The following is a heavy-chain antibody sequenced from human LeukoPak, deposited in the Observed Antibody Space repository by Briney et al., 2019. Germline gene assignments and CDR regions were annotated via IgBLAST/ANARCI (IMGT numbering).Heavy chain of an antibody. V-gene: IGHV1-2*02. CDR3: ARSITIFGVVIENFDY. CDR1: GYTFTGYY. D-gene: IGHD3-3*01. Sequence: ASVKVSCKASGYTFTGYYMHWVRQAPGQGLEWMGWINPNSGGTNYAQKFQGRVTMTRDTSISTAYMELSRLRSDDTAVYYCARSITIFGVVIENFDYWGQGTLVTVSS. CDR2: INPNSGGT. J-gene: IGHJ4*02.